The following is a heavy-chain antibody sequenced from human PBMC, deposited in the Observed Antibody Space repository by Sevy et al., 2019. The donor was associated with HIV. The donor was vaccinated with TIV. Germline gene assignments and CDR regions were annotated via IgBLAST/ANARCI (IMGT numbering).Heavy chain of an antibody. D-gene: IGHD4-17*01. Sequence: SETLSLTCTVSDGSISSYYWSWIRQPAGKGLEWIGRIYTSGSTNYNPSLKSRVTMSVDTSKNQCSLKLSSVTAADTAVYYCARDGYGDYGLPYYYGYGMDVWGQGTTVTVSS. CDR1: DGSISSYY. V-gene: IGHV4-4*07. CDR3: ARDGYGDYGLPYYYGYGMDV. J-gene: IGHJ6*02. CDR2: IYTSGST.